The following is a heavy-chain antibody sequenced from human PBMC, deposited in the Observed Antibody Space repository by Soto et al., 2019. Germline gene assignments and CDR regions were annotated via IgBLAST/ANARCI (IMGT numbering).Heavy chain of an antibody. J-gene: IGHJ6*02. Sequence: GASVKVSCKASGYTFTSYGISWVRQAPGQGLEWMGWISAYNGNTNYAQKLQGRVTMTTDTSTSTAYMELRSLRSDDTAVYYCARDQGTAQYYYYCMDVWGQGTTVTVSS. CDR1: GYTFTSYG. CDR2: ISAYNGNT. V-gene: IGHV1-18*01. D-gene: IGHD1-7*01. CDR3: ARDQGTAQYYYYCMDV.